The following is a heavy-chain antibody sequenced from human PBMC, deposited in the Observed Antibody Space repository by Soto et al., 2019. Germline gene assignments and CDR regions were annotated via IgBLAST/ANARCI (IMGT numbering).Heavy chain of an antibody. CDR1: GFTFSSYD. Sequence: GSLRLSCVASGFTFSSYDMHWVRQVTGKGLELVSSIVTTGDTDYPGSVRGRFTISRENAKNSFYLQMNSLRAWDTAVYYCARFGRFGFSGGNDAFHXWGQGTMVTVS. CDR3: ARFGRFGFSGGNDAFHX. J-gene: IGHJ3*02. CDR2: IVTTGDT. V-gene: IGHV3-13*01. D-gene: IGHD3-3*01.